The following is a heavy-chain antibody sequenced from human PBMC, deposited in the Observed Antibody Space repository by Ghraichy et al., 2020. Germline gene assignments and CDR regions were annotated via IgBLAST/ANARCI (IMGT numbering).Heavy chain of an antibody. CDR3: ARDRVRGWGSSWYFDY. Sequence: SETLSLTCTVSGGSISSYYWSWIRQPAGKGLEWIGRIYTSGSTNYNPSLKSRVTMSVDTSKNQFSLKLSSVTAADTAMYYCARDRVRGWGSSWYFDYWGQGTLVTVSS. V-gene: IGHV4-4*07. CDR2: IYTSGST. J-gene: IGHJ4*02. CDR1: GGSISSYY. D-gene: IGHD6-13*01.